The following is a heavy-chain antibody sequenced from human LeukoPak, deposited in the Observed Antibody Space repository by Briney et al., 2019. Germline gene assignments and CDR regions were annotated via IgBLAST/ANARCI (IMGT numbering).Heavy chain of an antibody. J-gene: IGHJ5*02. CDR3: ARRITMVRGVIYLNWFDP. CDR1: GGSISSGGYS. CDR2: IYHSGST. D-gene: IGHD3-10*01. V-gene: IGHV4-30-2*01. Sequence: PSETLSLTCAVSGGSISSGGYSWSWIRQPPGKGLEWIGYIYHSGSTYYNPSLKSRVTISVDRSKNQLSLKLSSVTAADTAVYYCARRITMVRGVIYLNWFDPWGQGTLVTVSS.